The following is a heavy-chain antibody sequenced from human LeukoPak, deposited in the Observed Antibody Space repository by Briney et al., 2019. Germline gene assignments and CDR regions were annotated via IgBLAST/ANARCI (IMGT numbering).Heavy chain of an antibody. Sequence: PSETLSLTCTVSGGSISSGGYYWSWIRQHPGKGLEWIGYIYYSGSTYYNPSLKSRVTISVDTSKNQFSLKLSSVTAADTAAYYCARASGGSCYIDYWGQGTLVTVSS. J-gene: IGHJ4*02. D-gene: IGHD2-15*01. CDR1: GGSISSGGYY. V-gene: IGHV4-31*03. CDR2: IYYSGST. CDR3: ARASGGSCYIDY.